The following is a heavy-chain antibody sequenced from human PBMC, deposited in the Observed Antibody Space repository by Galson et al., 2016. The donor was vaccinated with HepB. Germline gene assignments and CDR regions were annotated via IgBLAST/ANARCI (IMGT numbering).Heavy chain of an antibody. CDR2: IQRDGSEE. CDR3: ARDNTHYAPGSYFDAFDI. V-gene: IGHV3-7*03. D-gene: IGHD3-10*01. J-gene: IGHJ3*02. CDR1: GFTFGSYW. Sequence: SLRLSCAASGFTFGSYWMTWVRQAPGKGLEWVANIQRDGSEENYVDSVKGRFIISRDNAKNSLHLQMNSLRVEDTAVYYCARDNTHYAPGSYFDAFDIWGQGTMVTVSS.